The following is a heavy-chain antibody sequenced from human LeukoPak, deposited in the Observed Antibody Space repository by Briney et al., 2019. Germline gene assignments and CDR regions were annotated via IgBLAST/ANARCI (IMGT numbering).Heavy chain of an antibody. Sequence: GGSLRLSCAASGFTFSSYWMHWVRQAPGKGLVWVSRISPEGSGTTYADSVKGRFTISRDNSKNTLYLQMNSLRDEDAAVYHCTRVQAGRSGLMDVWGRGTTVTVSS. CDR3: TRVQAGRSGLMDV. CDR1: GFTFSSYW. J-gene: IGHJ6*02. V-gene: IGHV3-74*01. CDR2: ISPEGSGT. D-gene: IGHD2-8*02.